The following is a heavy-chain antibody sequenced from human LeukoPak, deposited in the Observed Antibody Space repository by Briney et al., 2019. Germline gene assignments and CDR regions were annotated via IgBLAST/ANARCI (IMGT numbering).Heavy chain of an antibody. CDR3: XXXXXXXXXXXXXXYPRLYYMDV. CDR2: ISGSGGST. J-gene: IGHJ6*03. Sequence: GGSLRLSCVASGFTFSTYGMSWVRQAPGKGLEWVSAISGSGGSTYYADSVKGRFTISRDNSKNTLYLQMNSLRAEDTAVYYXXXXXXXXXXXXXXXYPRLYYMDVWGKGTTVTISS. CDR1: GFTFSTYG. D-gene: IGHD3-10*01. V-gene: IGHV3-23*01.